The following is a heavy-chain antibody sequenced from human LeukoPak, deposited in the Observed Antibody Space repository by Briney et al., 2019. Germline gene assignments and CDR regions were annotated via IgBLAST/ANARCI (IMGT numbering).Heavy chain of an antibody. Sequence: SETLSLTCTVSGGPISSGDYYWSWIRQPPGKGLEWIGYIYYSGSTYYNPSLKSRVTISVDTSKNQFSLKLSSVTAADTAVYYCAREVMCSSTSCYLAFRYYYYYMDVWGKGTTVTVSS. D-gene: IGHD2-2*01. CDR2: IYYSGST. CDR3: AREVMCSSTSCYLAFRYYYYYMDV. CDR1: GGPISSGDYY. J-gene: IGHJ6*03. V-gene: IGHV4-30-4*08.